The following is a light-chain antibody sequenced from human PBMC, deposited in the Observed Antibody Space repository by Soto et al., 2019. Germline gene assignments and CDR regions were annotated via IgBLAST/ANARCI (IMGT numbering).Light chain of an antibody. CDR2: DVS. CDR3: SSFTTRTTLGV. Sequence: QSVLTQPASVSGSPGQSITISCTGTSSDIGAYNYVSWYQQHPGKAPKLVIYDVSNRPSGVSNRFSGSKSGNTASLTISGLQTEDEAYYYCSSFTTRTTLGVFGTGTKLTVL. J-gene: IGLJ1*01. CDR1: SSDIGAYNY. V-gene: IGLV2-14*03.